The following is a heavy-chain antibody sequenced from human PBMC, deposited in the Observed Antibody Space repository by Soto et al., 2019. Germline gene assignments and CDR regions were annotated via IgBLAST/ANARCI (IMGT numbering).Heavy chain of an antibody. CDR2: ISSSGSTI. Sequence: GGSLRLSCAASGFTFSDYYMSWIRQAPGKGLEWVSYISSSGSTIYYADSVKGRFTISRDNAKNSLYLQMNSLRAEDTAVYYCARDQRSTVTTWVDYWGQGTRVTVAS. CDR1: GFTFSDYY. D-gene: IGHD4-4*01. CDR3: ARDQRSTVTTWVDY. J-gene: IGHJ4*02. V-gene: IGHV3-11*01.